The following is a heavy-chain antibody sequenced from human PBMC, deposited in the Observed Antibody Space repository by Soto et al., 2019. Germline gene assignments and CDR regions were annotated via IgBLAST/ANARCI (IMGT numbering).Heavy chain of an antibody. V-gene: IGHV4-39*01. J-gene: IGHJ4*02. D-gene: IGHD3-3*01. CDR1: CGSIISSNHY. CDR2: MYHSGNT. CDR3: ASPYFNSWTAHYTGVFYFDF. Sequence: SETVSLTCTVSCGSIISSNHYSAWIRQPPGEGLEWIGSMYHSGNTDYNPSLNSRVTISVDTSKNQFSLKLSSVTAADTAVYFCASPYFNSWTAHYTGVFYFDFWGQGALVTVSS.